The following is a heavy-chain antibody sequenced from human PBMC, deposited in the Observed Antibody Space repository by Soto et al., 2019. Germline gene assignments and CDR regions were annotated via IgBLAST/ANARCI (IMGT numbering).Heavy chain of an antibody. CDR3: ARDPYYDFWSGSNWFDP. V-gene: IGHV1-3*01. CDR1: RYTFISYA. CDR2: INAGNGNT. Sequence: GASVKVSCKASRYTFISYAMHWARQAPGQRLEWMGWINAGNGNTKCSQKFQGRVTITRDTSASTAYMELSSLRSEDTAVYYCARDPYYDFWSGSNWFDPWGQGTLVTVSS. D-gene: IGHD3-3*01. J-gene: IGHJ5*02.